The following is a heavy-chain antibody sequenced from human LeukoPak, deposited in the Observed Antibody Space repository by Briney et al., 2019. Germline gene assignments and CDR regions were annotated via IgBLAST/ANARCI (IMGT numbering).Heavy chain of an antibody. CDR2: ISYDGSNE. V-gene: IGHV3-30*18. CDR1: GFTFSSYG. D-gene: IGHD4-17*01. CDR3: AKDPVSTVTTSDY. Sequence: GWSLRLSCAASGFTFSSYGMPWVRQAQGKGLEWVAVISYDGSNEYYSDSEKSRFTISTDNSKNTLYLQMNSLRAEDTAVYYCAKDPVSTVTTSDYWGQGTLVTASS. J-gene: IGHJ4*02.